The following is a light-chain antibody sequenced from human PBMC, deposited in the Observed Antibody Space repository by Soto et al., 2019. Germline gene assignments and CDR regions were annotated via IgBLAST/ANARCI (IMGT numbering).Light chain of an antibody. Sequence: QSVLTQPRSVSGSPGQSVTISCTGTSSDVGGYNYVSWYQQHPGKAPKLLIYVVSKRPSVFPDRFSGSKSGNPASLTISGLQAEDEADYYCCSYAGSYVFGTGTKVTVL. CDR3: CSYAGSYV. V-gene: IGLV2-11*01. CDR1: SSDVGGYNY. J-gene: IGLJ1*01. CDR2: VVS.